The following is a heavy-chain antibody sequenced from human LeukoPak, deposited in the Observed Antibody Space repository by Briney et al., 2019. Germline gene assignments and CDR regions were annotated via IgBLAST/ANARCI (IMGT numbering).Heavy chain of an antibody. D-gene: IGHD3-22*01. J-gene: IGHJ4*02. V-gene: IGHV3-7*01. CDR1: GFTFSSYW. CDR3: ARAIGESYYYDSSGVSDY. Sequence: GGSPRLSCAASGFTFSSYWMSWVRQAPGKGLEWVANIKQDGSEKYYVDSVKGRFTISRDNAKNSLYLQMNSLRAEDTAVYYCARAIGESYYYDSSGVSDYWGQGTLVTVSS. CDR2: IKQDGSEK.